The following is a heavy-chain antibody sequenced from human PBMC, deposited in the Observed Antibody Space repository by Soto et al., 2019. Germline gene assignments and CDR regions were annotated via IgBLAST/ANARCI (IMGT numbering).Heavy chain of an antibody. V-gene: IGHV3-30*18. Sequence: QVQLVESGGGVVQPGRSLRLSCGASGFTFSSFGMHWVRQAPGKGLEWVAHISYDGNNKHYTDSVKGRFTISRDNSENTLYLQMESLGGEDAAVYYCAKDTYCHGSSGYYIFACWGQGTLVTVSS. CDR2: ISYDGNNK. J-gene: IGHJ4*02. CDR1: GFTFSSFG. CDR3: AKDTYCHGSSGYYIFAC. D-gene: IGHD3-22*01.